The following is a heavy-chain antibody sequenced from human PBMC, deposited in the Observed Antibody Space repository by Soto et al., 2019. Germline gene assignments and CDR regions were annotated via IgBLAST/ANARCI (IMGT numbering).Heavy chain of an antibody. V-gene: IGHV1-18*01. Sequence: GASVKVSCKASGYTFTIYGISWVLQAPGQGLEWMGWISAYNGNTNYAQKLQGRVTMTTDTSTSTAYMELRSLRSDDTAVYYCARGRCGTTFLYWFDPWGQGTLVTVSS. CDR2: ISAYNGNT. CDR3: ARGRCGTTFLYWFDP. CDR1: GYTFTIYG. D-gene: IGHD1-7*01. J-gene: IGHJ5*02.